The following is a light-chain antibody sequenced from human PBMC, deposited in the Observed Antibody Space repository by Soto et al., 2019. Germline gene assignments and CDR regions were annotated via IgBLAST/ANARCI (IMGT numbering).Light chain of an antibody. J-gene: IGKJ1*01. Sequence: EIVVTQYPATLSVSPGEGATLSCRASQSVTTDLAWYQQKPGQAPRLLIYGPSTRATGIPARFSGSGSGTEFTLTISSLQSEDFATYYCQQYLDWPRTFGQGTKVDIK. CDR2: GPS. V-gene: IGKV3-15*01. CDR3: QQYLDWPRT. CDR1: QSVTTD.